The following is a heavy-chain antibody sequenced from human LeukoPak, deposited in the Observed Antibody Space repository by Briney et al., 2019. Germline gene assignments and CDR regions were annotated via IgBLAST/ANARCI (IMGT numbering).Heavy chain of an antibody. CDR3: ARDPLSIVVVLAAMGLDY. Sequence: ASVKVSCKASGYTFTGYYMHWVRQAPGQGLEWMGWINPNSGGTNYAQKFQGRVTMTRDTSISTAYMELSRLRSDDTAVYYCARDPLSIVVVLAAMGLDYWGQGTLVTVSS. CDR2: INPNSGGT. J-gene: IGHJ4*02. V-gene: IGHV1-2*02. D-gene: IGHD2-2*01. CDR1: GYTFTGYY.